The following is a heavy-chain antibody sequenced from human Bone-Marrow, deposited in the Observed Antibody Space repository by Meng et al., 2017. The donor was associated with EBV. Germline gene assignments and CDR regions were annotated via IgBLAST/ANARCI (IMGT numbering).Heavy chain of an antibody. CDR1: GYTFTNYA. V-gene: IGHV1-3*01. CDR3: ATEPGYSSG. D-gene: IGHD6-19*01. J-gene: IGHJ4*02. Sequence: QVQLVQSGADVRKPGASVKVSCKASGYTFTNYAMHWVRQAPGQRLEWMGWINPGNGNTKYSQKFQGRASITRDISASIVYMELTSLRSEDTAVYYCATEPGYSSGWGQGTLVTVSS. CDR2: INPGNGNT.